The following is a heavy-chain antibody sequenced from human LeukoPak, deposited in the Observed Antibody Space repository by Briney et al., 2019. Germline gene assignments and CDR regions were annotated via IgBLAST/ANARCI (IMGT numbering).Heavy chain of an antibody. J-gene: IGHJ4*02. Sequence: SETLSLTCTVSGYSISSGYYWGWIRQPPGEGLEWIGSIYHSGSTYYNPSLKSRVTISADTSKNQFSLKLSSVTAADTAVYYCARRSYNSGLSNYWGQGTLVTVSS. V-gene: IGHV4-38-2*02. CDR3: ARRSYNSGLSNY. CDR2: IYHSGST. D-gene: IGHD6-19*01. CDR1: GYSISSGYY.